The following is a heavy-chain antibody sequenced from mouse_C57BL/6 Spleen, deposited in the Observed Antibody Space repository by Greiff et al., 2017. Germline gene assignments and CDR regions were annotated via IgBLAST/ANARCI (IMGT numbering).Heavy chain of an antibody. Sequence: VKLVESGAELARPGASVKLSCKASGYTFTSYGISWVKQRTGQGLEWIGEIYPRSGNTYYNEKFKGKATLTADKSSSTAYMELRSLTSEDSAVYFCAREGTAQANYFDYWGQGTTLTVSS. J-gene: IGHJ2*01. CDR1: GYTFTSYG. CDR2: IYPRSGNT. CDR3: AREGTAQANYFDY. V-gene: IGHV1-81*01. D-gene: IGHD3-2*02.